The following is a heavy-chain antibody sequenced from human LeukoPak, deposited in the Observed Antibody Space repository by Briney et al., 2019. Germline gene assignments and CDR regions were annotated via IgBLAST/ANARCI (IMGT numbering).Heavy chain of an antibody. CDR3: SKTYYYDSSEGY. CDR2: IKSKTDGGTT. V-gene: IGHV3-15*07. J-gene: IGHJ4*02. Sequence: GGSLRLSCAASGFTFSNAWMNWVRQAPGKGLEWVGRIKSKTDGGTTDYAAPVKGRFTISRDDSKNTLYLQMNSLKTEDTAVYYCSKTYYYDSSEGYWGQGTLVPVSS. D-gene: IGHD3-22*01. CDR1: GFTFSNAW.